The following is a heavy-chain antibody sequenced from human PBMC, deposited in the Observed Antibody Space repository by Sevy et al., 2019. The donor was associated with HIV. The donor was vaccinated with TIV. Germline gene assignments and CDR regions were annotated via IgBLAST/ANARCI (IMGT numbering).Heavy chain of an antibody. CDR3: ARVSGSGSYSYNWFDS. J-gene: IGHJ5*01. Sequence: GESLKISCKGSGYSFTSYWIGWVRQMPGKGLEWMGIIYPGDSDTRYSPSFQGQVTISADKSISTAYLQWSSLKASDTAMYYCARVSGSGSYSYNWFDSWGQGTLVTVSS. CDR2: IYPGDSDT. CDR1: GYSFTSYW. V-gene: IGHV5-51*01. D-gene: IGHD3-10*01.